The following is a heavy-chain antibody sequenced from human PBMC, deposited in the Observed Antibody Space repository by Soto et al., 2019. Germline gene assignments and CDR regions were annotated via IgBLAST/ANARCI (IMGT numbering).Heavy chain of an antibody. Sequence: QVQLVQSGAEVKKPGASVKVSCKASGYTFTSYGISWVRQAPGQGLEWMGWISAYNGNTHYAQKLQVRATMPTYTSTKTASRVLRSLSASDTAVYSSVGNGVVPTTRYSDYYGIEVGGQGTTVVVS. CDR2: ISAYNGNT. CDR1: GYTFTSYG. CDR3: VGNGVVPTTRYSDYYGIEV. J-gene: IGHJ6*02. D-gene: IGHD3-3*01. V-gene: IGHV1-18*01.